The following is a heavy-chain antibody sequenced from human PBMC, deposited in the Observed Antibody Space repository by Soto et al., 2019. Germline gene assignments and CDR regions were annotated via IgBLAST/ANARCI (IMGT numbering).Heavy chain of an antibody. CDR2: ISGSGGST. V-gene: IGHV3-23*01. CDR1: GFTFSSYA. CDR3: AKDLLSKIPEGKNWFDP. Sequence: GGSLRLSCAASGFTFSSYAMSWVRQAPGKGLEWVSAISGSGGSTYYADSVKGRFTISRDNSKNTLYLQMNSLRAEDTAVYYCAKDLLSKIPEGKNWFDPWGQGTLVTVSS. D-gene: IGHD2-21*01. J-gene: IGHJ5*02.